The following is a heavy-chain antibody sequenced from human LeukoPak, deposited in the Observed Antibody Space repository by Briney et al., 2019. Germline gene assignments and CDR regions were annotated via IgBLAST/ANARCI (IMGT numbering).Heavy chain of an antibody. CDR1: SGSISTSNYY. D-gene: IGHD3-10*01. Sequence: SETLSLTCTVSSGSISTSNYYWGWVRQPPGKALEWIGNIFYSGSTYYSTSLKSRVTISVDTSKNQFSLKLSSVTAADTAVYYCARTAFGYYGSGSYYHHFDYWGQGTLVTVSS. J-gene: IGHJ4*02. CDR2: IFYSGST. CDR3: ARTAFGYYGSGSYYHHFDY. V-gene: IGHV4-39*01.